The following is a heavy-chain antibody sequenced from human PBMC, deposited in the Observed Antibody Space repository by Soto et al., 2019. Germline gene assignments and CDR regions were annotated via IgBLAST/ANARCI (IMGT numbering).Heavy chain of an antibody. CDR2: ISSSSSYI. D-gene: IGHD2-2*01. V-gene: IGHV3-21*01. Sequence: GGSLRLSCAASGFTFSSYSMNWVRQAPGKGLEWVSSISSSSSYIYYADSVKGRFTISRDNAKNSLYLQMNSLRAEDTAVYYCARDRGYCISTSCYDAFDIWGQGTMVTVSS. CDR3: ARDRGYCISTSCYDAFDI. J-gene: IGHJ3*02. CDR1: GFTFSSYS.